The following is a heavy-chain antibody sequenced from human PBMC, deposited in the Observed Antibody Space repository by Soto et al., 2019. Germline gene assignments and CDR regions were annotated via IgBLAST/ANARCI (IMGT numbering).Heavy chain of an antibody. D-gene: IGHD6-6*01. J-gene: IGHJ3*02. Sequence: SETLSLTCAVYGGSFSGYYWSWIRQPPGKGLEWIGEINHSGSTNYNPSLKSRVTISVDTSKNQFSLKLSSVTAADTAVYYCASYKLVWDAFDIWGQGTMVTVSS. CDR1: GGSFSGYY. CDR2: INHSGST. CDR3: ASYKLVWDAFDI. V-gene: IGHV4-34*01.